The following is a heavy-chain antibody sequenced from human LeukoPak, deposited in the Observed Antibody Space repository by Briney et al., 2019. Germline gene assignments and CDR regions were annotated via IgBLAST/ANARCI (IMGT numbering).Heavy chain of an antibody. J-gene: IGHJ4*02. Sequence: SETLSLTCTVSGGSMSSYYWSWIRQPAGKGLEWVGRMYTSGSTNYNPSLKSRVTTSIDTSKKHFSLNLDSVTAADTAVYYCATYDQQLAFDNWGQGSLVTVSS. CDR2: MYTSGST. CDR1: GGSMSSYY. CDR3: ATYDQQLAFDN. D-gene: IGHD6-13*01. V-gene: IGHV4-4*07.